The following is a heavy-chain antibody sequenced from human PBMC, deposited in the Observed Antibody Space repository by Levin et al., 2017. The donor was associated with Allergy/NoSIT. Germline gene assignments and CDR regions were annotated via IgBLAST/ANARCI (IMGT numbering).Heavy chain of an antibody. V-gene: IGHV3-21*01. J-gene: IGHJ6*02. D-gene: IGHD3-9*01. CDR1: GFSFSTYT. Sequence: LSLTCAASGFSFSTYTMNWVRQAPGKGLEWVSSISTGCSFIYYADSVKGRFTISRDNAKNSLYLQMNSLRAEDTAVYYCARDIPDLLTGSFYYYGMDVWGQGTTVTVSS. CDR3: ARDIPDLLTGSFYYYGMDV. CDR2: ISTGCSFI.